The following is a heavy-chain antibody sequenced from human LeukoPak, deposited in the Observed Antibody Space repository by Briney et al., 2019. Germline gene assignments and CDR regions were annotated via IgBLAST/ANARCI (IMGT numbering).Heavy chain of an antibody. V-gene: IGHV4-59*01. J-gene: IGHJ4*02. D-gene: IGHD6-6*01. CDR2: IYFTGST. CDR1: SGSIRSYY. CDR3: ARGGTYSSSELGH. Sequence: PSETLSLTCTVSSGSIRSYYWSWIRQPPGKGLEWIGYIYFTGSTSYNPSLRSRVTISLDMSKNQFSLKLSSVTAADTAMYYCARGGTYSSSELGHWGQGTLVTVSS.